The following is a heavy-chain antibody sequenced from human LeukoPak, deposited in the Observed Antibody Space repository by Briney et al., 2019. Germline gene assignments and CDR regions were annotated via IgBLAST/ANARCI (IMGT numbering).Heavy chain of an antibody. CDR1: GITLSNYG. D-gene: IGHD3-10*01. J-gene: IGHJ4*02. V-gene: IGHV3-23*01. CDR3: AKRGVVIRVFLVGFHKEAYYFDS. Sequence: PGGSRRLSWAVSGITLSNYGMSWVRQAPGKGLEWVAGISDSGGSTKYADSVKGRFTISRDNPKNTLSLQMSSLRAEDTAVYFCAKRGVVIRVFLVGFHKEAYYFDSWGQGALVTVSS. CDR2: ISDSGGST.